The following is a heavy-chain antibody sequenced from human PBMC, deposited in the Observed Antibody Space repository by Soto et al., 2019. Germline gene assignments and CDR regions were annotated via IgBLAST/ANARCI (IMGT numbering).Heavy chain of an antibody. D-gene: IGHD6-13*01. CDR2: IYYSGST. V-gene: IGHV4-31*03. Sequence: KPSETLSLTCTVSGGSISSGGYYWSWIRQHPGKGLEWIGYIYYSGSTYYNPSLKSRVTISVDTSKNQFSLKLSSVTAADTAVYYCARDQEIAAAGTYDYYYYGMDVWGQGTTVTVSS. CDR3: ARDQEIAAAGTYDYYYYGMDV. CDR1: GGSISSGGYY. J-gene: IGHJ6*02.